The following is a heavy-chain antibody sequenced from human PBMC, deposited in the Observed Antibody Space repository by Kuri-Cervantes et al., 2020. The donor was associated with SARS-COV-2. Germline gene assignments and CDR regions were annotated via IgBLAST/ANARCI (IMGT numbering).Heavy chain of an antibody. Sequence: ESLKISCTVSGGSTSSQSYYWGWIRQPPGKGLEWIGSVYYSGTTYYNPYLKSRVTISVDTSKTQFSLRLSSLTAADTAVYYCARALKGRIDAFDIWGQGTMVTVSS. J-gene: IGHJ3*02. CDR2: VYYSGTT. CDR1: GGSTSSQSYY. V-gene: IGHV4-39*07. CDR3: ARALKGRIDAFDI.